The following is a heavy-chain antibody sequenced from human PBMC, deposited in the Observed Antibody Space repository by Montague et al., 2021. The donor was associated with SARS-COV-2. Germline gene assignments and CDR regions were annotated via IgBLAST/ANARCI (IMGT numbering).Heavy chain of an antibody. CDR3: ARTGDAYTRYYFDY. V-gene: IGHV4-59*02. D-gene: IGHD7-27*01. Sequence: SETLSLTCSVSSGSVSSDYWSWIRRPPGKGLEWIGHIYSSGGTSYNPSLKSRVTISIDTSKNQFSLRLSSVTAADTAVYYCARTGDAYTRYYFDYWGQGTLVTVSS. CDR1: SGSVSSDY. J-gene: IGHJ4*02. CDR2: IYSSGGT.